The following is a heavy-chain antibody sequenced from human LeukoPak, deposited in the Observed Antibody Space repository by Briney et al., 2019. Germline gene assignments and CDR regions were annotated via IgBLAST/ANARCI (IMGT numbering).Heavy chain of an antibody. CDR3: AKRLSGWYYFDY. Sequence: GGSLRLSCAASGFTFSSYAMSWVRQAPGKGLEWVSAISGSGGSTYYADSVKGRFTIPRDNSKNTLYLQMNSLRAEDTAVYYCAKRLSGWYYFDYWGQGTLVTVSS. V-gene: IGHV3-23*01. CDR1: GFTFSSYA. D-gene: IGHD6-19*01. CDR2: ISGSGGST. J-gene: IGHJ4*02.